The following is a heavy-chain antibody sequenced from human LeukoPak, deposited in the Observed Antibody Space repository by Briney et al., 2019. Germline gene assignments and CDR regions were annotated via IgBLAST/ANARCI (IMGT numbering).Heavy chain of an antibody. J-gene: IGHJ6*03. V-gene: IGHV4-4*02. CDR3: ARQGCSSTSCYKGHYYMDV. D-gene: IGHD2-2*02. CDR2: IYHSGST. CDR1: GGSTSSSNW. Sequence: PSETLSLTCAVSGGSTSSSNWWSWVRQPPGKGLEWIGEIYHSGSTNYNPSLKSRVTISVDKSKNQFSLKLSSVTAADTAVYYCARQGCSSTSCYKGHYYMDVWGKGTTVTVSS.